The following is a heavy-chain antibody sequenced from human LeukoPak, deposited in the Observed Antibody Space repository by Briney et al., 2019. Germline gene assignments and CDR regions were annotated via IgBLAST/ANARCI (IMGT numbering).Heavy chain of an antibody. CDR1: GFTFSSYS. V-gene: IGHV3-21*01. CDR2: ISSSSSYI. J-gene: IGHJ5*02. CDR3: ARASGYGTNWFDP. Sequence: SGGSLRLSCAASGFTFSSYSMNWVRQAPGKGLEWVSSISSSSSYIYYADSVKGRFTISRDNAKNSLYLQMNSLRAEDTAEYYCARASGYGTNWFDPWGQGTLVTVSS. D-gene: IGHD5-12*01.